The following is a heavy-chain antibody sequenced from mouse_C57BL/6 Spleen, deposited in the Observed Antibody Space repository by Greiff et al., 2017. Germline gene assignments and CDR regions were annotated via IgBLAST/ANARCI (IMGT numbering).Heavy chain of an antibody. CDR2: IWRGGST. D-gene: IGHD4-1*01. CDR1: GFSLTSYG. V-gene: IGHV2-5*01. Sequence: LQESGPGLVQPSQSLSITCTVSGFSLTSYGVHWVRQSPGKGLEWLGVIWRGGSTDYNAAFMSRLSITKDNSKSLVFFKMNSLQADDTAIYYCAKRTGTGYFDVWGTGTTVTVSS. CDR3: AKRTGTGYFDV. J-gene: IGHJ1*03.